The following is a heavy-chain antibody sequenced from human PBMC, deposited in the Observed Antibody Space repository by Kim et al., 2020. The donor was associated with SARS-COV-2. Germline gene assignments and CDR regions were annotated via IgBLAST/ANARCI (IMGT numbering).Heavy chain of an antibody. Sequence: GGSLRLSCAASGFTFSSYAMSWVRQAPGKGLEWVSAISGSGGSTYYADSVKGRFTISRDNSKNTVYLQMNSLRAEDTAVYYCARAEMNSSGYHYVIIYWGQGTLVTVSS. CDR3: ARAEMNSSGYHYVIIY. CDR1: GFTFSSYA. D-gene: IGHD3-22*01. J-gene: IGHJ4*02. CDR2: ISGSGGST. V-gene: IGHV3-23*01.